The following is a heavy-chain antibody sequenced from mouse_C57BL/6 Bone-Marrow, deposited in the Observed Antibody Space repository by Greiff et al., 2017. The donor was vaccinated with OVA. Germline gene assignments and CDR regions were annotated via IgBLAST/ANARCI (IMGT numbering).Heavy chain of an antibody. D-gene: IGHD2-3*01. CDR1: GFSLTSYG. V-gene: IGHV2-2*01. J-gene: IGHJ4*01. CDR3: ARNLSYDGNYAMDY. CDR2: IWSGGST. Sequence: VQLKESGPGLVQPSQSLSITCTVSGFSLTSYGVHWVRQSPGKGLEWLGVIWSGGSTDYNAAFISRLSISKDNSKSQVFFKMNSLQADDTAIYYCARNLSYDGNYAMDYWGQGTSVTVSS.